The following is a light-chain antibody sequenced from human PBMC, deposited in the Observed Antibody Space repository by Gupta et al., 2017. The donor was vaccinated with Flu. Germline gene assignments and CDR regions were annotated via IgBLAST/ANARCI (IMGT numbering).Light chain of an antibody. CDR3: QEICSIQSLT. V-gene: IGKV1-39*01. Sequence: DIQMTQSPSSLSASVGDRVTITCRASQNVRKYVNWYKQKPGKAPKLLISATSSCQRGVPSRFIGSGCAKDLTLTISRRLPEDLAASSSQEICSIQSLTFGHGTXVDIK. CDR1: QNVRKY. J-gene: IGKJ3*01. CDR2: ATS.